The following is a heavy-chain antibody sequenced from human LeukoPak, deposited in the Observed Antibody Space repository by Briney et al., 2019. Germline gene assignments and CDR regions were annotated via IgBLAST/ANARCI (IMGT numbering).Heavy chain of an antibody. CDR3: ARRQPSYFDY. J-gene: IGHJ4*02. D-gene: IGHD1-1*01. CDR1: GFTFSAYA. CDR2: ISGSGGDST. V-gene: IGHV3-23*01. Sequence: GGSLRLSCAASGFTFSAYAMSWVRQAPGKGLEWVSAISGSGGDSTYHADSVKGRFTISRDNPKNTLYLQMNSLRAEDTAVYYCARRQPSYFDYWGQGTLVTVSS.